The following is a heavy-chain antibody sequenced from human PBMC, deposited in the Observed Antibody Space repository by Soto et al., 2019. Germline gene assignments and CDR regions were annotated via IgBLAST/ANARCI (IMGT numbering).Heavy chain of an antibody. J-gene: IGHJ4*02. CDR2: ISYDGSNK. D-gene: IGHD2-21*01. CDR1: GFTFSSYG. V-gene: IGHV3-30*18. Sequence: QVQLVESGGGVVQPGRSLRLSCAASGFTFSSYGMHWVRQAPGKGLEWVAVISYDGSNKYYVDSVKGRFTISRDNSKNTLYLQMNSLRAEDTAVYYCAKDSRHIVVRAGFDYWGQGTLVTVSS. CDR3: AKDSRHIVVRAGFDY.